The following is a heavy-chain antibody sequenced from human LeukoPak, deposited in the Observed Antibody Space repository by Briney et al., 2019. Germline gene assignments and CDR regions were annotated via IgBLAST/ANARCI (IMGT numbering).Heavy chain of an antibody. CDR1: GGSISSYY. J-gene: IGHJ4*02. D-gene: IGHD6-19*01. CDR3: ARDSLGSGLDY. CDR2: IYYSGST. Sequence: SETLSLTCTVSGGSISSYYWSWIRQPPGKGLEWIGYIYYSGSTNYNPSLKSRVTISVDTSKNQFSLKLSSVTAADTAVYYCARDSLGSGLDYWGQGTLVTVSS. V-gene: IGHV4-59*01.